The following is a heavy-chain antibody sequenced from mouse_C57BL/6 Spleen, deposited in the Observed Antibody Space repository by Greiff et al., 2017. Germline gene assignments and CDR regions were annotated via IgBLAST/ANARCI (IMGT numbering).Heavy chain of an antibody. J-gene: IGHJ1*03. V-gene: IGHV1-53*01. D-gene: IGHD2-4*01. CDR1: GYTFTSYW. CDR2: INPSNGGT. CDR3: ARWGLRQDWYFDV. Sequence: QVQLQQSGTELVKPGASVKLSCKASGYTFTSYWMHWVKQRPGQGLEWIGNINPSNGGTNYNEKFKSKATLTVDKSSSTAYMQFSSLTSEDSAVYYCARWGLRQDWYFDVWGTGTTVTVSS.